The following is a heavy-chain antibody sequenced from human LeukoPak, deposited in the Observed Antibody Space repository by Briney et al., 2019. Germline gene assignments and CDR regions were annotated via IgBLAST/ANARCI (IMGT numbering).Heavy chain of an antibody. V-gene: IGHV5-51*01. J-gene: IGHJ4*02. CDR1: GYSFTSYW. CDR2: IYPGDSDT. D-gene: IGHD1-20*01. Sequence: GESLKISCKGSGYSFTSYWIGWVRQMPGKGLEWMGIIYPGDSDTRCSPSFQGQVTISADKSISTAYLQWSSLKASDTAMYYCATPGGGITGTTGGFDYWGQGTLVTVSS. CDR3: ATPGGGITGTTGGFDY.